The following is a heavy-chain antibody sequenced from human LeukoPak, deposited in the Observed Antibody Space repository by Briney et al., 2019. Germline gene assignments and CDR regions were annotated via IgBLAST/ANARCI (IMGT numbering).Heavy chain of an antibody. CDR3: ARDRSLEDAFDI. V-gene: IGHV3-21*01. CDR1: GFTFSTFN. J-gene: IGHJ3*02. Sequence: PGGSLRLSCAASGFTFSTFNMNWVRQAPGKGLEWVSSITSSGSHIHYEDSVKGRFTISRDNAKNSLYLQMSSLRAEDTAVYYCARDRSLEDAFDIWGQGTMVTVSS. CDR2: ITSSGSHI.